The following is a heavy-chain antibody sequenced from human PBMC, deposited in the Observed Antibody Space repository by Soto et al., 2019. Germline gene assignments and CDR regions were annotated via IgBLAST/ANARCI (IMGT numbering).Heavy chain of an antibody. V-gene: IGHV1-2*04. D-gene: IGHD2-2*02. CDR2: INPNSGGT. CDR3: ARGGVVDCSSTSCYTRHYYYYYGMDV. J-gene: IGHJ6*02. CDR1: GYTFTGYY. Sequence: SVKVSCKASGYTFTGYYMHWVRQAPGQGLEWTGWINPNSGGTNYAQKFQGWVTMTRDTSISTAYMELSRLRSDDTAVYYCARGGVVDCSSTSCYTRHYYYYYGMDVWGQGTTVTVSS.